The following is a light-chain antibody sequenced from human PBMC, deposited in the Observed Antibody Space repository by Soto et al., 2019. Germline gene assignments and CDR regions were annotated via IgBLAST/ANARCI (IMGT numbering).Light chain of an antibody. CDR1: QSVSSN. J-gene: IGKJ2*01. V-gene: IGKV3-15*01. CDR3: QQYNDWPTYT. Sequence: ETVMTQSPATLSVSPGERATLSCRASQSVSSNVAWFQQKPGQAPRLLIYGASTRATGIPARLSGSGSGTEFTLTISSLQSVDFAVYYCQQYNDWPTYTFGPGTKLQIK. CDR2: GAS.